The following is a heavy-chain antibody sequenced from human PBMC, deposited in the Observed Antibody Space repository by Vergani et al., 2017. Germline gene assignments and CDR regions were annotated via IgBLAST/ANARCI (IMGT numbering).Heavy chain of an antibody. CDR2: IWYDGSNK. J-gene: IGHJ5*02. D-gene: IGHD4-17*01. CDR3: ARDGRLVRDYGDWGRNWFDP. Sequence: QVQLVESGGGVVQPGRSLRLSCAASGFTFSSYGMHWVRQAPGKGLEWVAVIWYDGSNKYYADSVKGRFTISRDNSKNTLYLQINSLRAEDTAVYYCARDGRLVRDYGDWGRNWFDPWGQGTLVTVSS. V-gene: IGHV3-33*01. CDR1: GFTFSSYG.